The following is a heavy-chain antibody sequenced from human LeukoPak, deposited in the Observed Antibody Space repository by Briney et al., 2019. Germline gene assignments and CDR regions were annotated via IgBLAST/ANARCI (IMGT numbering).Heavy chain of an antibody. V-gene: IGHV1-2*02. CDR1: GYTFTGYS. CDR3: ARDPTFRDDFWSGYYTTWFDP. D-gene: IGHD3-3*01. CDR2: INPNSGGT. Sequence: ASVKVSCKASGYTFTGYSMHWVRQAPGQGLEWMGWINPNSGGTNYAQKFQGRVTMTRDTSISTAYMELSRLRSDDTAVYYCARDPTFRDDFWSGYYTTWFDPWGQGTLVTVSS. J-gene: IGHJ5*02.